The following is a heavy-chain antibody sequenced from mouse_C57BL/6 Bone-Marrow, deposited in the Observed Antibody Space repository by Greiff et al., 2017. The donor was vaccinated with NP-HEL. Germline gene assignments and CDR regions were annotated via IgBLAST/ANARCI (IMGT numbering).Heavy chain of an antibody. CDR2: INPNNGGT. D-gene: IGHD2-3*01. V-gene: IGHV1-26*01. J-gene: IGHJ1*03. Sequence: EVQLQQSGPELVKPGASVKISCKASGYTFTDYYMNWVKQSHGKSLEWIGDINPNNGGTSYNQKFKGKATLTVDKSSSTAYMELRSLTSEDSAVYYCASDGYYSSWYFDVWGTGTTVTVYS. CDR1: GYTFTDYY. CDR3: ASDGYYSSWYFDV.